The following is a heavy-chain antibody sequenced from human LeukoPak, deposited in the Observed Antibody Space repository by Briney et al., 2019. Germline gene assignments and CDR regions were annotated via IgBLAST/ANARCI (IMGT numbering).Heavy chain of an antibody. CDR1: GFTLSSYS. Sequence: GGSLRLSCAASGFTLSSYSMNWVRQAPGKGLEWVSSITSSSSYIYYADSVKGRFTIPRDNARNSVYLQMNSLRAEDTAVYYCAREGDGYNSPIDYWGQGTPVTVSS. V-gene: IGHV3-21*01. J-gene: IGHJ4*02. CDR2: ITSSSSYI. D-gene: IGHD5-24*01. CDR3: AREGDGYNSPIDY.